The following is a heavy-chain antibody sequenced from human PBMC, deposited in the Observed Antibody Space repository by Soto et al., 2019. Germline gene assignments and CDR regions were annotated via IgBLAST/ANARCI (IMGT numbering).Heavy chain of an antibody. CDR3: ARGDCSGGTCYLGYFDY. V-gene: IGHV3-21*01. CDR2: ISTTSFFT. CDR1: GFTFSSYD. D-gene: IGHD2-15*01. J-gene: IGHJ4*02. Sequence: EVQLVESGGGLVKPGESLRLSCAASGFTFSSYDMHWVRQAPGGGLEWVSTISTTSFFTYYTDSVKGRFTISRDNAKNSLYLQRHSLRADDAAVYYGARGDCSGGTCYLGYFDYWGQGTLVTVSS.